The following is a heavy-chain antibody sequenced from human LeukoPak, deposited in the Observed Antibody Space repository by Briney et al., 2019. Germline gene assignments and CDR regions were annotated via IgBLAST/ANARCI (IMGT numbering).Heavy chain of an antibody. D-gene: IGHD5-12*01. Sequence: PGGSLRLSCAASGFTFSSYAMSWGRQSPGEGLEGIVEINHGASTTYNPSLKSRVPMSVDTSTNQISLKMTSVTAADTAIYYCARHTWQWLPFDDWGQGTQVTISS. CDR3: ARHTWQWLPFDD. J-gene: IGHJ4*02. CDR1: GFTFSSYA. CDR2: INHGAST. V-gene: IGHV4-34*01.